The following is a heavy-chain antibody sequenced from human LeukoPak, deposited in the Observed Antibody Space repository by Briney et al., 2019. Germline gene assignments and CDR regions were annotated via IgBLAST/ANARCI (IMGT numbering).Heavy chain of an antibody. CDR3: ARSQQLVRRYFDY. CDR2: IIPIFGTS. J-gene: IGHJ4*02. V-gene: IGHV1-69*06. D-gene: IGHD6-13*01. Sequence: SVKVSCKASGGTFSSYAISWVRQAPGQGLEFMGRIIPIFGTSNYAQKFQGRVTITADTSTSTAYMELSSLRSEDTAVYYCARSQQLVRRYFDYWGQGTLVTVSS. CDR1: GGTFSSYA.